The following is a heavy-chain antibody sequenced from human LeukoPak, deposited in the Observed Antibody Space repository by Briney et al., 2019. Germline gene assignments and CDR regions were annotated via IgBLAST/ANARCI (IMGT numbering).Heavy chain of an antibody. Sequence: GGSLRLSCAASGFTFSSYTMNWVRQAPGKGLEWVSSTSASSSYIYYADSVKGRFTISRDNAKNSLYPQMNSLRAEDTAVYYCARVTMYYDILTGYYKPNWFDPWGQGTLVTVSS. CDR3: ARVTMYYDILTGYYKPNWFDP. V-gene: IGHV3-21*01. CDR1: GFTFSSYT. CDR2: TSASSSYI. J-gene: IGHJ5*02. D-gene: IGHD3-9*01.